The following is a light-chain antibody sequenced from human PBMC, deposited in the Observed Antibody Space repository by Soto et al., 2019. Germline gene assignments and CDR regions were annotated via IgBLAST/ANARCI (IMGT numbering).Light chain of an antibody. J-gene: IGKJ1*01. CDR3: QHYNSYSEA. CDR1: QSISSW. CDR2: KAY. Sequence: IQMTQSPSTLPASVVDRVTITCLASQSISSWLAWYQQKPGKAPKLLIYKAYTLKSGVTSRFSRSGSGTEFTITISSLQPDDFAPYYCQHYNSYSEAVGQVTKVEIK. V-gene: IGKV1-5*03.